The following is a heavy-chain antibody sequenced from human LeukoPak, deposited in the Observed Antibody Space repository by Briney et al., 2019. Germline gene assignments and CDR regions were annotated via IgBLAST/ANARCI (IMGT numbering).Heavy chain of an antibody. CDR3: AKDQYSSSYYFDY. CDR2: IRYDGSNK. CDR1: GFTLSSYG. D-gene: IGHD6-6*01. Sequence: VQPGGSLRHSCAASGFTLSSYGMPWVRQGPGKGLEGVGFIRYDGSNKYYTDSVKGRFTISRDNSKNTLYLQMNSLRAEDTAVYYCAKDQYSSSYYFDYWGQGTLVTVSS. J-gene: IGHJ4*02. V-gene: IGHV3-30*02.